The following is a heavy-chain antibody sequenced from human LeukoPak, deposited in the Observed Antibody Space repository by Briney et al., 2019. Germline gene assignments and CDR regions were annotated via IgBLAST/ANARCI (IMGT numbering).Heavy chain of an antibody. CDR1: GGSISSYY. CDR2: IYTSGST. D-gene: IGHD2-2*02. J-gene: IGHJ5*02. Sequence: PSETLSLTCTVSGGSISSYYWSWLRQPAGKGLEWIGRIYTSGSTNYNPSLKSRVTMSVDTSKNQFPLKLSSVTAADTAVYYCARDGVCSSTSCYRIPLGWFDPWGQGTLVTVSS. V-gene: IGHV4-4*07. CDR3: ARDGVCSSTSCYRIPLGWFDP.